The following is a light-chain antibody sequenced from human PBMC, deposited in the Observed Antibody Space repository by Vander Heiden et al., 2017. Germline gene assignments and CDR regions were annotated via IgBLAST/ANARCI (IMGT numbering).Light chain of an antibody. V-gene: IGKV3-20*01. CDR1: QSLSRNF. Sequence: NVLTQSPGTLSLSPGQRATLSCRASQSLSRNFLAWYQQKPGQPPRLLIYAASNRAAGTPDRFSGSGSGTAFTLTISRLEPEDFAVYFCQQYDKLPLTFGGGTKVDLK. CDR3: QQYDKLPLT. CDR2: AAS. J-gene: IGKJ4*01.